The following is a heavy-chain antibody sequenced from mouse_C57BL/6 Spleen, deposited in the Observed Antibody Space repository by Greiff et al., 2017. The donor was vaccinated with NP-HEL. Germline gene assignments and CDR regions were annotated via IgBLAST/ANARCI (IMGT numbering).Heavy chain of an antibody. J-gene: IGHJ3*01. Sequence: EVQLQESGAELVRPGASVKLSCTASGFNIKDDYMHWVKQRPEQGLEWIGWIDPENGDTEYASKFQGKATITADTSSNTAYLQLSSLTSEDTAVYYCTPDSSGFWFAYWGQGTLVTVSA. CDR3: TPDSSGFWFAY. V-gene: IGHV14-4*01. D-gene: IGHD3-2*02. CDR1: GFNIKDDY. CDR2: IDPENGDT.